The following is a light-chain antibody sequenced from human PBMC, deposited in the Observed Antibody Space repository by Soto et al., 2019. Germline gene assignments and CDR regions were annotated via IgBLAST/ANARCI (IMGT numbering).Light chain of an antibody. J-gene: IGKJ2*01. CDR2: GAF. V-gene: IGKV3D-15*01. Sequence: EIVMTQSPATLSVSPGERATLSCRASQSISTNLPWYQQKPGQAPRLLIYGAFSRATGIPARFSGSGSGTEFTLTISSLQSEDFAVYYCQQYNGYTFGQGTKLEIK. CDR3: QQYNGYT. CDR1: QSISTN.